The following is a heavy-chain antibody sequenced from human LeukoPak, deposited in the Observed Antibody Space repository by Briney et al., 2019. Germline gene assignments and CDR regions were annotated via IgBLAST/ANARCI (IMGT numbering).Heavy chain of an antibody. V-gene: IGHV3-23*01. CDR1: GFTFSSYA. CDR3: AKDRLLRFLEWSHILKAPPLHGMDV. D-gene: IGHD3-3*01. J-gene: IGHJ6*02. CDR2: ISGSGGST. Sequence: GGSLRLSCAASGFTFSSYAMSWVRQAPGKGLEWVSAISGSGGSTYYADSMKGRFTISRDNSKNTLYLQMNSLRAEDTAVYYCAKDRLLRFLEWSHILKAPPLHGMDVWGQGTTVTVSS.